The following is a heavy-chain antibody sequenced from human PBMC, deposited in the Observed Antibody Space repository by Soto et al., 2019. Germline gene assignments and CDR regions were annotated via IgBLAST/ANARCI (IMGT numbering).Heavy chain of an antibody. CDR1: GGSVSSGSYY. CDR3: ARALSSNYRDRGAYYYYYYAMDV. V-gene: IGHV4-61*01. J-gene: IGHJ6*02. CDR2: IYYSGST. Sequence: SETLSLTCTVSGGSVSSGSYYWSWIRQPPGKGLEWIGYIYYSGSTNYNPSLKSRVSISVDTSKNQFSLKLSSVTAADTAVYHCARALSSNYRDRGAYYYYYYAMDVWGQGTTVTVSS. D-gene: IGHD4-4*01.